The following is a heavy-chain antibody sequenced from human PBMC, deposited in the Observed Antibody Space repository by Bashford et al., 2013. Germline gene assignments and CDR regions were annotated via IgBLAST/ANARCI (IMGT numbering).Heavy chain of an antibody. Sequence: ASVKVSCKASGYTFTGYYMHWVRQAPGQGLEWMGWINPNSGGTNYAQKFQGRVTMTRDTSISTAYMELSRLRSDDTAVYYCARVDCSGGSCYWYFDLWGRGTLVTVSS. CDR1: GYTFTGYY. CDR2: INPNSGGT. V-gene: IGHV1-2*02. J-gene: IGHJ2*01. CDR3: ARVDCSGGSCYWYFDL. D-gene: IGHD2-15*01.